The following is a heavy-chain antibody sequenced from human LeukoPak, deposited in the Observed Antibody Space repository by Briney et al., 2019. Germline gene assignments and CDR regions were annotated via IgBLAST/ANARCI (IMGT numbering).Heavy chain of an antibody. J-gene: IGHJ3*02. CDR1: GFTFSSYA. V-gene: IGHV3-30-3*01. CDR2: ISYDGSNK. Sequence: GGSLRLSCAASGFTFSSYAMHWVRQAPGKGLEWVAVISYDGSNKYYADSVKGRFTISRDNSKNTLYLQMNSLRAEDTAVYYCARAPYDFWSGPGAFDIWGQGTMVTVSS. CDR3: ARAPYDFWSGPGAFDI. D-gene: IGHD3-3*01.